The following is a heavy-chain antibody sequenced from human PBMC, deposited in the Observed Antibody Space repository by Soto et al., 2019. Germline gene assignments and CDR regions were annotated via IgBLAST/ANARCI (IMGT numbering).Heavy chain of an antibody. CDR2: IHNSGTS. J-gene: IGHJ5*01. D-gene: IGHD3-22*01. Sequence: PSETLSLTCTVSGDTSTSYYWGWIRQAPGKGLEWIGRIHNSGTSTHNPSLNGRVTISIDMSKKQFSLKLTSLTSADTAVYYCARDFYDSVGYTWFDSWSQGTLVTV. CDR3: ARDFYDSVGYTWFDS. V-gene: IGHV4-59*01. CDR1: GDTSTSYY.